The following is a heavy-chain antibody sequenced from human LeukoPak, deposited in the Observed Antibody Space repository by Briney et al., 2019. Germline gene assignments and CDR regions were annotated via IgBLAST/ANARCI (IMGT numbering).Heavy chain of an antibody. CDR3: AREGASSSWYYFDY. Sequence: GASVKVSCKASGYTFTSYGISWVRQAPGQGLEWMGWISAYNGNTNYAQKLQGRVTMTTDTSVSTAYMELRSLRSDDTAVYYCAREGASSSWYYFDYWGQGTLVTVSS. CDR2: ISAYNGNT. CDR1: GYTFTSYG. J-gene: IGHJ4*02. V-gene: IGHV1-18*01. D-gene: IGHD6-13*01.